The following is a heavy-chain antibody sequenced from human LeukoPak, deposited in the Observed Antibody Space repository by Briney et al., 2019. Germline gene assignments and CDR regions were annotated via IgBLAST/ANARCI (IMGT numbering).Heavy chain of an antibody. CDR2: IYYSGSI. Sequence: SETLSLTCTVSGGSLSRYYWSWIRQPPGKGLEWIGYIYYSGSINYNPSLKSRVTISVDTSKNQFSLKLSSVTAADTAVYFCARHSPAAGTSTAMDVWGQGTTVTVSS. CDR3: ARHSPAAGTSTAMDV. J-gene: IGHJ6*02. D-gene: IGHD6-13*01. CDR1: GGSLSRYY. V-gene: IGHV4-59*08.